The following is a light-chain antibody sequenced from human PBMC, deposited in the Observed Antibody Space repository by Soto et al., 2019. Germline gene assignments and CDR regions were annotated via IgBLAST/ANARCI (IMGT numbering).Light chain of an antibody. CDR1: SSDVGGYKY. J-gene: IGLJ1*01. V-gene: IGLV2-14*01. CDR2: EVS. CDR3: SSYTNSNARV. Sequence: QSALTQPASVSGSPGQSITISYTGTSSDVGGYKYVSWYQQHPGKAPKLMIYEVSNRPSGVSNRFSGSKSGNTASLTISGLQAEDEADYYCSSYTNSNARVFGTGTKVTVL.